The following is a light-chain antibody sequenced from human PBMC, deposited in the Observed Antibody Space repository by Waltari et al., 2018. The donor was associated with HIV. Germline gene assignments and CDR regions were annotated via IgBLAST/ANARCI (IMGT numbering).Light chain of an antibody. CDR3: SSYTSSSTLWV. CDR1: SSDVGGYNY. J-gene: IGLJ1*01. Sequence: QSALTQSASVSGSPGQSITISCTGNSSDVGGYNYVSRYQQHPGKAPKLMIYDVSIRPSGVSTRCSGSKACNAASLTISWLQAEDDADYYCSSYTSSSTLWVFGTGTKVTVL. CDR2: DVS. V-gene: IGLV2-14*03.